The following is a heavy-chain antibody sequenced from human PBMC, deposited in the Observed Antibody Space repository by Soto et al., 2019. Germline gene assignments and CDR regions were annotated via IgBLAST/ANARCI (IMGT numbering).Heavy chain of an antibody. CDR2: IRYGGGNI. J-gene: IGHJ6*03. D-gene: IGHD6-19*01. CDR1: GSIFRGYG. CDR3: AKGAVAGPAYYYMDV. Sequence: GGSLSLSCAASGSIFRGYGMHWVRQAPGKGLEWVAVIRYGGGNIYYADSVKGRFTISRDNSKNTLYLQMNSLRAEDTAVYYCAKGAVAGPAYYYMDVWRKGTTVTSP. V-gene: IGHV3-33*06.